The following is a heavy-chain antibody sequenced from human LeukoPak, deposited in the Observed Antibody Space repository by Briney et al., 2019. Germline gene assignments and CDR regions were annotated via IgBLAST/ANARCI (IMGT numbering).Heavy chain of an antibody. J-gene: IGHJ4*02. D-gene: IGHD6-13*01. Sequence: PSETLSLTCAVYGGSFSGYYWSWIRQPPGKGLEWIGEINHSGSTNYNPSLKSRVTISVDTSKNQFSLKLSSVTAADTAVYYCARRSSCPDRCYFDYWGQGTLVTVSS. CDR2: INHSGST. V-gene: IGHV4-34*01. CDR3: ARRSSCPDRCYFDY. CDR1: GGSFSGYY.